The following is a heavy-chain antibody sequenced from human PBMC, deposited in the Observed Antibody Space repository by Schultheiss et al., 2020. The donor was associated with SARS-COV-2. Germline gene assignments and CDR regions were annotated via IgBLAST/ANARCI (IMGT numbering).Heavy chain of an antibody. CDR3: AREAVATTKGDFDY. J-gene: IGHJ4*02. Sequence: SETLSLTCAVYGGSFSGYYWSWIRQHPGKGLEWIGYIYHSGSTYYNPSLQSRITISLDTSKNHFSLMLSSVTAADTAVYYCAREAVATTKGDFDYWGQGTLVTVSS. D-gene: IGHD5-24*01. CDR2: IYHSGST. CDR1: GGSFSGYY. V-gene: IGHV4-34*01.